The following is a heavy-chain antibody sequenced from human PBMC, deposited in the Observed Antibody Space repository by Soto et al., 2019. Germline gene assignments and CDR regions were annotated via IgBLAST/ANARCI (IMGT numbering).Heavy chain of an antibody. J-gene: IGHJ6*03. D-gene: IGHD3-3*01. Sequence: PGGSLSLSCAASGFTFSSYAMSWVRQAPGKGLERVSAISGSGGSTYYADSVKGRFTISRDNSKNTLYLQMNSLRAEDTAVYYCAKDLVGQSPSGLSYYYYYYMDVWGKGTTVTVSS. CDR2: ISGSGGST. CDR3: AKDLVGQSPSGLSYYYYYYMDV. V-gene: IGHV3-23*01. CDR1: GFTFSSYA.